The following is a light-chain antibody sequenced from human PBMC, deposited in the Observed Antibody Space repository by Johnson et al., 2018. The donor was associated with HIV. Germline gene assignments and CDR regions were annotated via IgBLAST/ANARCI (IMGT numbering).Light chain of an antibody. Sequence: QSVLTQPPSVSAAPGQKVTISCSGSSSNIGNNYVSWYQQLPGTAPKLLIYENNKRPSGIPDRFSGSKSGTSATLGITGLQTENEADYYCGTWDSSLSAYVFGIGTKVPVL. V-gene: IGLV1-51*02. CDR3: GTWDSSLSAYV. J-gene: IGLJ1*01. CDR2: ENN. CDR1: SSNIGNNY.